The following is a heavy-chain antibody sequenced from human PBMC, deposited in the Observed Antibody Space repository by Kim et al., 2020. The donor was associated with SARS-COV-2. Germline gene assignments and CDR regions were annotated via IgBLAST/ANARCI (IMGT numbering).Heavy chain of an antibody. D-gene: IGHD3-10*01. Sequence: SETLSLTCTVSGGSISNNYWNWFRQPPGKGLEWIGYIYYRGSTNYNASLESRVTISVDTSKSQFSLKLSSVTAADTAVYYCARGQTYYSKWGQGTLVIVSS. V-gene: IGHV4-59*13. CDR1: GGSISNNY. J-gene: IGHJ4*02. CDR3: ARGQTYYSK. CDR2: IYYRGST.